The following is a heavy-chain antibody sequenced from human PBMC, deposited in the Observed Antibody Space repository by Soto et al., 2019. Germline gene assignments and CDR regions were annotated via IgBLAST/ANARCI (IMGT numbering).Heavy chain of an antibody. Sequence: QVQLVESGGGVVQPGRSLRLSCAASGFTFSSYAMHWVRQAPGKGLEWVAVISYDGSNKYYADSVKGRFTISRDNSKNTLYLQMNSLRAEDTAVYYCARGGGRGSSWYNPFDYWGQGTLVTVSS. CDR3: ARGGGRGSSWYNPFDY. CDR2: ISYDGSNK. V-gene: IGHV3-30-3*01. J-gene: IGHJ4*02. CDR1: GFTFSSYA. D-gene: IGHD6-13*01.